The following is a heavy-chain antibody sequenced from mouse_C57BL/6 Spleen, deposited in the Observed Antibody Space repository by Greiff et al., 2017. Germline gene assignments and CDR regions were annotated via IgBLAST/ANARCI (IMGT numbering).Heavy chain of an antibody. CDR3: ARGGDHDRFAY. V-gene: IGHV1-81*01. D-gene: IGHD2-12*01. CDR2: IYPRGGNT. J-gene: IGHJ3*01. CDR1: GYTFTSYG. Sequence: QVQLQQSGAELARPGASVKLSCKASGYTFTSYGISWVKQRTGQGLEWIGEIYPRGGNTYYNEKFKGKATLTADKSSSTAYMQLSSLTSEDSAVYFCARGGDHDRFAYWGQGTLVTVSA.